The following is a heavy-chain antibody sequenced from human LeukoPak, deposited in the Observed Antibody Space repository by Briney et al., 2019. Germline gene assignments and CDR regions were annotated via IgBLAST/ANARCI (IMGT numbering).Heavy chain of an antibody. Sequence: GGSLRLSCVGSGFMFSSYAMSWVRQAPGKGLEWVSSISRSGGGSYYADSVKGRFTISRDNSKSTLYLQMNSLRAEDMAVYYCARASPNYDSSGYYSDLDYWGQGTLVTVSS. V-gene: IGHV3-23*01. CDR3: ARASPNYDSSGYYSDLDY. CDR1: GFMFSSYA. J-gene: IGHJ4*02. D-gene: IGHD3-22*01. CDR2: ISRSGGGS.